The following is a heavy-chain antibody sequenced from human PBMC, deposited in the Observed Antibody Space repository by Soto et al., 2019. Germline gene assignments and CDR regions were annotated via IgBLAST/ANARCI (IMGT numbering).Heavy chain of an antibody. D-gene: IGHD2-8*01. CDR3: ARDRCTNGVCYAPSDY. CDR1: GFTFSTYA. CDR2: ISSNGRST. Sequence: LRLSCATSGFTFSTYAMHWVRQAPGKGLEYVSAISSNGRSTYYANSVKGRFTISRDNSKNTLYLQMDSLRAEDMAVYYCARDRCTNGVCYAPSDYWGQGTLVTSPQ. V-gene: IGHV3-64*01. J-gene: IGHJ4*02.